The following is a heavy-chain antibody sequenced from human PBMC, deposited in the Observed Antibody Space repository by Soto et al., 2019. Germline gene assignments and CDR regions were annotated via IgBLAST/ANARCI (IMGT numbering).Heavy chain of an antibody. CDR2: IYYSGST. V-gene: IGHV4-39*01. J-gene: IGHJ5*02. D-gene: IGHD2-2*01. Sequence: SETLSLTCTVSGGSISSSSYYWGWIRQPPGKGLEWIGSIYYSGSTYYNPSLKSRATISVDTSKNQFSLKLSSVTAADTAIYYCTKVRGTSYYVDWFDPWGQGTLVTVSS. CDR1: GGSISSSSYY. CDR3: TKVRGTSYYVDWFDP.